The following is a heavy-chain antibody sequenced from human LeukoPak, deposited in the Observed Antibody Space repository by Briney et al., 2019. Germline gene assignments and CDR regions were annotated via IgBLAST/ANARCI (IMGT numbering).Heavy chain of an antibody. Sequence: GASVKVSCKASAYIFTSYYMHWVRQAPGQGLEWMGIINPSGDSTNYAQKFQGRVTMTRDTSTSTLYMKLSSLRSDDTAVYYCARDSPYDFWSGYSINYYYYYGMDVWGQGTTVTVSS. CDR2: INPSGDST. CDR1: AYIFTSYY. J-gene: IGHJ6*02. CDR3: ARDSPYDFWSGYSINYYYYYGMDV. D-gene: IGHD3-3*01. V-gene: IGHV1-46*01.